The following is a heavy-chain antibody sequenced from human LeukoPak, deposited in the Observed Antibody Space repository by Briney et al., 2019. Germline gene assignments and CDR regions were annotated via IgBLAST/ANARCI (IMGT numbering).Heavy chain of an antibody. CDR3: ARGGGGQWGYFDY. V-gene: IGHV1-18*04. Sequence: ASVEVSCKASGYTFTTNGIIWVRQAPGQGLEWMGWISAKNGNTNYAQNLQGRVTMTSDTSTSTAYMELRSLRSDDTAVYYCARGGGGQWGYFDYWGQGTLVTVSS. J-gene: IGHJ4*02. CDR2: ISAKNGNT. D-gene: IGHD3-16*01. CDR1: GYTFTTNG.